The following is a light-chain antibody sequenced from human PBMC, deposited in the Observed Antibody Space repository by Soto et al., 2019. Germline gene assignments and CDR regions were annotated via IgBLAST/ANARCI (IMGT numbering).Light chain of an antibody. V-gene: IGLV2-11*01. CDR1: TSDVGGYSY. J-gene: IGLJ2*01. CDR2: DVS. CDR3: CYYSSTSIWL. Sequence: QSALTQPRSVSGSPGQSVTISCTGTTSDVGGYSYVSWYQQHPGKAPKVMIYDVSKRPSGVPDRFSGSKAGNTASLTISGPQADDEADYYCCYYSSTSIWLFGGGTQLNVL.